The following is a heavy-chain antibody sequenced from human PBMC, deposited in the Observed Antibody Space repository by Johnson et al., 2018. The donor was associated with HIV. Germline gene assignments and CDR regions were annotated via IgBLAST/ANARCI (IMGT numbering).Heavy chain of an antibody. J-gene: IGHJ3*02. D-gene: IGHD3-3*01. CDR3: ARDGGYNLWSGWPPGAFDI. CDR2: ITGSGTVI. V-gene: IGHV3-11*04. CDR1: GFTFSDHY. Sequence: VQLVESGGGLVKPGGSLRLSCAGSGFTFSDHYMSWVRQAPGKGLEWVSYITGSGTVIYYADSVKGRFTISRDNAKNSLYLQMNSLRAGDTAVYYCARDGGYNLWSGWPPGAFDIWGQGTMVTVSS.